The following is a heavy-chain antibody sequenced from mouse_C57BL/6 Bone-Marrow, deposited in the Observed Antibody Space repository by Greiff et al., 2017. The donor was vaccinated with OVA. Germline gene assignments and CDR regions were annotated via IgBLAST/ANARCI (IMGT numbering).Heavy chain of an antibody. Sequence: VKVVESGPGLVAPSQSLSITCTVSGFSLTSYAISWVRQPPGKGLEWLGVIWTGGGTNYNSALKSRLSISKDNSKSQVFLKMNSLQTDDTARYYCASDFYYAMDYWGQGTSVTVSS. CDR2: IWTGGGT. CDR3: ASDFYYAMDY. V-gene: IGHV2-9-1*01. CDR1: GFSLTSYA. J-gene: IGHJ4*01.